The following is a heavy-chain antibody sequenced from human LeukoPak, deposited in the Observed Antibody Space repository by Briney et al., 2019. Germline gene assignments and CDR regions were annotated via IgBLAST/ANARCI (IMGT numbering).Heavy chain of an antibody. CDR1: GDTVSSNSAA. D-gene: IGHD1-7*01. CDR3: ARDLHELELFYFDS. CDR2: TYYRSKWFN. V-gene: IGHV6-1*01. J-gene: IGHJ4*02. Sequence: SQTLSLTCDISGDTVSSNSAAWSWIRQSPSRGLEWLGRTYYRSKWFNDYAMSVKGRMTINPDTSKNQFSLQLNSVTPEDSAVYYCARDLHELELFYFDSWGQGTLVIVSS.